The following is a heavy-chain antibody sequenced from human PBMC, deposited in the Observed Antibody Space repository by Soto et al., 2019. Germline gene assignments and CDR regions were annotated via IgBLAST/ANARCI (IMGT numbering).Heavy chain of an antibody. Sequence: QVQLQESGPGLVKPSETLSLTCTVSGGSVNSGNYYWSCIRQPPGKRLEWIGIIYYSGSTNYNPSLKSRFIMSVDTSETQFSLKLSSVTAADTAVYYCARIPITVATTPTYYFDSWGPGTLVTVSS. CDR1: GGSVNSGNYY. J-gene: IGHJ4*02. CDR3: ARIPITVATTPTYYFDS. V-gene: IGHV4-61*01. CDR2: IYYSGST. D-gene: IGHD5-12*01.